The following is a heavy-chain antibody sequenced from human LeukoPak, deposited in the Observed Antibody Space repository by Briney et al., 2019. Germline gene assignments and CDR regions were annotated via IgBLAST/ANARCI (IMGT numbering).Heavy chain of an antibody. J-gene: IGHJ3*02. Sequence: SETLSFTCTVSGGSISRYYWSWIRQPPGKGLEWIGYIYTSGSTNYNPSLKSRVTISVDTSKNQFSLKLSSVTAADTAVYYCARHGGVRGVLNDAFDIWGQGTMVTVSS. CDR1: GGSISRYY. CDR2: IYTSGST. CDR3: ARHGGVRGVLNDAFDI. D-gene: IGHD3-10*01. V-gene: IGHV4-4*09.